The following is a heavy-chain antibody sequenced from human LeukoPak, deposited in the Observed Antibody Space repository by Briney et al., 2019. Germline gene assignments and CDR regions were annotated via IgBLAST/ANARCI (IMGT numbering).Heavy chain of an antibody. V-gene: IGHV3-23*01. CDR2: ISGSGGAT. J-gene: IGHJ4*02. D-gene: IGHD6-13*01. Sequence: GGSLRLSCAASGFTFSNYGMSWVRQAPGKGLEWVSTISGSGGATYYADSVKGRFTISRDSPKNTLFLQMNSLRAEDTAVYYCAKRDKIIAAAGTVYYFDYWGQGTLVTVSS. CDR3: AKRDKIIAAAGTVYYFDY. CDR1: GFTFSNYG.